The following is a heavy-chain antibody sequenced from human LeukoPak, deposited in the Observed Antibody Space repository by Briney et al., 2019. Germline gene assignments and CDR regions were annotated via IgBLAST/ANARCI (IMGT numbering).Heavy chain of an antibody. CDR3: ATKGGWYDFWSCYYT. CDR2: FDPEDGET. D-gene: IGHD3-3*01. V-gene: IGHV1-24*01. J-gene: IGHJ4*02. Sequence: ASVKVSCKVSGYTLTELSMHWVRQAPGKGLEWMGGFDPEDGETIYAQKFQGRVTMTEDTSTDTAYMELSSLRSEDTAVYYCATKGGWYDFWSCYYTWGQGTLVTVSS. CDR1: GYTLTELS.